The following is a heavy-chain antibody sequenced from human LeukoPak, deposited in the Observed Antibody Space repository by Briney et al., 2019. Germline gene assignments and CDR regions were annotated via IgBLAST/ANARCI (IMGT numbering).Heavy chain of an antibody. Sequence: PGGSLRLSCAASGFTVSSYYMSWVRQAPGKGLEWVSVIYSGGSAYSADSVKGRFTMSRDNSKNTLYLQMNSLRDEDTAVYYCARERSYGDNDYFDHWGQGSLVTVSS. J-gene: IGHJ4*02. D-gene: IGHD4-17*01. CDR3: ARERSYGDNDYFDH. CDR1: GFTVSSYY. CDR2: IYSGGSA. V-gene: IGHV3-66*01.